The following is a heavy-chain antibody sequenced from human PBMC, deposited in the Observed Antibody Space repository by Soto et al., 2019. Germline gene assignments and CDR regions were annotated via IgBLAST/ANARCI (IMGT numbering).Heavy chain of an antibody. CDR3: AKDRPRRTSRYFFAY. V-gene: IGHV3-30-3*01. CDR2: ISYDGSNK. CDR1: GFTFSSYA. Sequence: GGSLRLSCAASGFTFSSYAMHWVRQAPGKGLEWVAVISYDGSNKYYADSVKGRFSISRDNSKNTLYLQMNSLRAEDTAVYYCAKDRPRRTSRYFFAYWGQGTPVTVSS. J-gene: IGHJ4*02.